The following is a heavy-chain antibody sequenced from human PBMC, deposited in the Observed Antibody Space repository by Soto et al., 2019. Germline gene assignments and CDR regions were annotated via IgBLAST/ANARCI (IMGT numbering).Heavy chain of an antibody. D-gene: IGHD6-19*01. CDR3: ARVDVIAVAGTSLMGCGMDV. CDR1: GSTFTSYD. J-gene: IGHJ6*02. V-gene: IGHV1-8*01. Sequence: QVQLVQSGAEVKKPGASVKVSCKASGSTFTSYDINWVRQATGQGLEWMGWMNPNSGNTGYAQKFQSRVNTTRTASISTAYMELSRLRSEDTAVYYCARVDVIAVAGTSLMGCGMDVWGQGTTVTVSS. CDR2: MNPNSGNT.